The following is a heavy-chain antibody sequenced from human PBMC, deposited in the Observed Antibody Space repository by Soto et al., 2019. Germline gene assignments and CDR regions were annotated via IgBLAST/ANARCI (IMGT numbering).Heavy chain of an antibody. V-gene: IGHV4-39*01. CDR3: ARSGDILTGRPNWFDP. CDR1: GGSISSSSYY. J-gene: IGHJ5*02. Sequence: QLQLQESGPGLVKPSETLSLTCTVSGGSISSSSYYWGWIRQPPGKGLEWIGSIYYSGSTYYNPSRKRRVTISVDTSKNQFSLKLSSVTAADTAVYYCARSGDILTGRPNWFDPWGQGTLVTVSS. CDR2: IYYSGST. D-gene: IGHD3-9*01.